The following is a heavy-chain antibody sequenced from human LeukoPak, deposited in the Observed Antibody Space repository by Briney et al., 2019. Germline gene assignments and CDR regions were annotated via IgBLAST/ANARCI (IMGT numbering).Heavy chain of an antibody. CDR2: ISSSSSYI. CDR1: GFTFSSYS. D-gene: IGHD1-26*01. J-gene: IGHJ3*02. Sequence: GGSLRLSCAASGFTFSSYSMNWVRQAPGKGLEWVSSISSSSSYIYYADSMKGRFTVSRDNAKNSLYLQMDSLRDEDTAVYYCARGHSGSYQRTDAFDIWGQGTMVTVSS. CDR3: ARGHSGSYQRTDAFDI. V-gene: IGHV3-21*01.